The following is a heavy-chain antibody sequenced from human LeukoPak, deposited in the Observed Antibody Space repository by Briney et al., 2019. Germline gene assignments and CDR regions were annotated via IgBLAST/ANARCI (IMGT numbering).Heavy chain of an antibody. CDR1: GFTFNSFA. D-gene: IGHD6-6*01. V-gene: IGHV3-7*01. J-gene: IGHJ4*02. CDR2: VKQDGSEK. Sequence: GGSLRLSCAGSGFTFNSFAMTWVRQAPGKGLEWVANVKQDGSEKYYVDSVKGRFTISRVNAKNSLYLQMNSLRVEDTAVYYCATGRAAHLFDYWGQGTLVTVSS. CDR3: ATGRAAHLFDY.